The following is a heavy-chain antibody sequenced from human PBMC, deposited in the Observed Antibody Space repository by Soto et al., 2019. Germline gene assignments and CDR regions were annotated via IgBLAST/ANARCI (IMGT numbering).Heavy chain of an antibody. D-gene: IGHD1-26*01. V-gene: IGHV3-23*01. CDR2: ISGSGGST. CDR1: GFTFSSYA. Sequence: PGGSLRLSCAASGFTFSSYAMHWVRQAPGKGLEWVAAISGSGGSTYYADSVKGRFTISRDNSKNTLYLQMNSLRAEDTAVYYCAKDLASAPSGSYFFDYWGQGTLVTVSS. CDR3: AKDLASAPSGSYFFDY. J-gene: IGHJ4*02.